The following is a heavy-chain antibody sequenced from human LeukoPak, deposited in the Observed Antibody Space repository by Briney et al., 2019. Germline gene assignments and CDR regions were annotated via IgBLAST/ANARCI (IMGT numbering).Heavy chain of an antibody. CDR1: GYSISSGYY. Sequence: PSETLSLTCTVSGYSISSGYYWGWIRQPPGKGLEWIGSIYHSGSTYYNPSLKSRVTISVDTSKNQFSLKLSSVTAADTAVYYCASLIYSVWGKGTTVTVSS. CDR3: ASLIYSV. V-gene: IGHV4-38-2*02. J-gene: IGHJ6*04. D-gene: IGHD2-15*01. CDR2: IYHSGST.